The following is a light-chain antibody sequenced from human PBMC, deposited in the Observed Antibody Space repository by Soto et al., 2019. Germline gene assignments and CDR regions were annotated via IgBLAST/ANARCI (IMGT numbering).Light chain of an antibody. CDR2: AAS. Sequence: VVLTQSPATLSLSPGERATLSCRASQSVSNYLAWYQQKPRQAPRLLIYAASDRATGIPARFSGSGSGTEFTLTISRLEPEDFAVYYCQQYGSSTYTFGQGTKGDIK. CDR3: QQYGSSTYT. J-gene: IGKJ2*01. CDR1: QSVSNY. V-gene: IGKV3-11*01.